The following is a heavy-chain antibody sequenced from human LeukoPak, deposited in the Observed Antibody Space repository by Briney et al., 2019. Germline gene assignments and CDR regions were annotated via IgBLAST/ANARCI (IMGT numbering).Heavy chain of an antibody. J-gene: IGHJ4*02. Sequence: SETLSLTCKVSGGSIYSSYWTWIRQPQGKGLEWIGYVYYTGSTSYNPSLKSRVLISLDTSKDQFSLILASVTAADTAVYYCAREEGSSWSAFDYWGQGTLVTVSS. CDR1: GGSIYSSY. CDR2: VYYTGST. CDR3: AREEGSSWSAFDY. V-gene: IGHV4-59*01. D-gene: IGHD6-13*01.